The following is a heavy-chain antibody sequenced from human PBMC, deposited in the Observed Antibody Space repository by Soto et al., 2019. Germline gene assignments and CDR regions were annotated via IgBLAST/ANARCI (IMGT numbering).Heavy chain of an antibody. J-gene: IGHJ4*02. Sequence: EVQLLESGGGLVQPGGSLSLSCAASGFTFSSYAMSWVRQAPGKGLEWVSAISGSGGSTYYADSVKGRFTISRDNSTYTLYLQMNSLRAEDTAVYYCAKFHYGELFDYWGQGTLFTVSS. CDR2: ISGSGGST. CDR3: AKFHYGELFDY. V-gene: IGHV3-23*01. CDR1: GFTFSSYA. D-gene: IGHD4-17*01.